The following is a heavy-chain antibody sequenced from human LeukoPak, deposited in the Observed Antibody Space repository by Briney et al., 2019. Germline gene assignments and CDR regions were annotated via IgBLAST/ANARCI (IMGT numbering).Heavy chain of an antibody. D-gene: IGHD3-22*01. Sequence: SETLSLTCTVSGGSISSGGYYWSWIRQHPGKGLEWIGYIYYSGSTYYNPSLKSRVTISVDTSKNQFSLKLSSATAADTAVYYCGRAEDYYDSSGSSFDYWGQGTLVTVSS. J-gene: IGHJ4*02. CDR3: GRAEDYYDSSGSSFDY. CDR2: IYYSGST. CDR1: GGSISSGGYY. V-gene: IGHV4-31*03.